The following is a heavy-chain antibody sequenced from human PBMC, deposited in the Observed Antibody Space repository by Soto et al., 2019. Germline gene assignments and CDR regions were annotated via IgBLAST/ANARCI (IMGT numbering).Heavy chain of an antibody. CDR1: GYSFTSYW. D-gene: IGHD6-19*01. CDR3: ARRDMGSGWHPGGVDV. V-gene: IGHV5-51*01. CDR2: IYPGDSDT. Sequence: GESLKISCKGSGYSFTSYWIGWVRQMPGKGLEWMGIIYPGDSDTRYSPSFQGHVTISADKSISTAYLQWSSLKASDTAMYYCARRDMGSGWHPGGVDVWGQGTTVTVSS. J-gene: IGHJ6*02.